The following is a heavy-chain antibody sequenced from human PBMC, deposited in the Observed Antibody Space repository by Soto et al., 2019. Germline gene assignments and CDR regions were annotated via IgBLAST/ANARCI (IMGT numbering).Heavy chain of an antibody. V-gene: IGHV3-30*18. CDR3: AKDIGQWVAVAGRGPY. J-gene: IGHJ4*02. CDR1: GFTFSSYG. CDR2: ISYDGSNK. D-gene: IGHD6-19*01. Sequence: QVQLVESGGGVVRPGRSLRLSCAASGFTFSSYGMQWVRQAPGKGLEWVAVISYDGSNKYYADSAKGRFTISRDNSKNTLYLQMNSLRAEDTAVYYCAKDIGQWVAVAGRGPYWGQGTLVTVSS.